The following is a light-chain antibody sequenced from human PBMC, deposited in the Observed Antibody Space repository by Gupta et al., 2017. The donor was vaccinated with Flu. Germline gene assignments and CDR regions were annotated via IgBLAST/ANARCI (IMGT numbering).Light chain of an antibody. J-gene: IGLJ1*01. V-gene: IGLV2-18*02. CDR2: EVS. CDR3: SPSTSSSTYV. Sequence: HSALTQPPSASGSPGQSVTISCTGTSSDVGTYNQVSWYQQPPGTAPKLMIYEVSNRPAVVPDRFSASKSGTTASPPISALQGEDEADYYCSPSTSSSTYVFGTGTKVTVL. CDR1: SSDVGTYNQ.